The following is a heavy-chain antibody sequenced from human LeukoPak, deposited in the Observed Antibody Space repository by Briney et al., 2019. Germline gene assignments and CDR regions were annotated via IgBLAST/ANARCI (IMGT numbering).Heavy chain of an antibody. CDR1: GFTFSSYT. J-gene: IGHJ3*02. Sequence: GGSLRLSCAATGFTFSSYTMNWLRQAPGKGLEWVSYISSRSSAIYYTDSVKGRFTISRDNAKNSLYLQMNSLRAEDTAVYYCARDRGTTMVRSFDIWGQGTMVTVSS. V-gene: IGHV3-48*04. D-gene: IGHD4/OR15-4a*01. CDR2: ISSRSSAI. CDR3: ARDRGTTMVRSFDI.